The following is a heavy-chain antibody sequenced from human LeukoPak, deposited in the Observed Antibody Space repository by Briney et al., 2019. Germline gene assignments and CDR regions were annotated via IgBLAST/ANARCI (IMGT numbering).Heavy chain of an antibody. CDR1: GYTFTSYG. CDR2: ISAYNGNT. V-gene: IGHV1-18*01. CDR3: ARVPIGVIIRYFDWLLDDAFDI. D-gene: IGHD3-9*01. Sequence: GASVKVSCKASGYTFTSYGISWVRQAPGQGLEWMGWISAYNGNTNYAQKLQGRVTMTTDTSTSTAYTELRSLRSDDTAVYYCARVPIGVIIRYFDWLLDDAFDIWGQGTMVTVSS. J-gene: IGHJ3*02.